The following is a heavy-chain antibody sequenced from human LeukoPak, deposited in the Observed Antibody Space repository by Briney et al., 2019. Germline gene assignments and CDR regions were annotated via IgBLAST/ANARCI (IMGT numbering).Heavy chain of an antibody. Sequence: GGSLRLSCAASGFTFSKYGLHWVSQAPGKGLEWVAFIRDEGSTRYYADSVKGRFTVSRDNSKNTLYLQMDSLRTEDTAVYYCAKVPHSWGLFDSWGQGTLVTVSS. CDR2: IRDEGSTR. CDR1: GFTFSKYG. CDR3: AKVPHSWGLFDS. D-gene: IGHD3-16*01. J-gene: IGHJ4*02. V-gene: IGHV3-30*02.